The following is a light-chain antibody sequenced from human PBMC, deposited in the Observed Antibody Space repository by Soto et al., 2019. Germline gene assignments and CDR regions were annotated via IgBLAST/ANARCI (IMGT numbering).Light chain of an antibody. CDR2: GAS. CDR3: QQYDSSPRT. Sequence: EIVLTQSPPTLSLSPGERATLSCRASQSVSSRSLAWYQQKPGQAPRLLISGASSRAADIPDRFSGSGSGTDFTLTINRLEPEDFAVYYCQQYDSSPRTFGQGTKVDIK. J-gene: IGKJ1*01. V-gene: IGKV3-20*01. CDR1: QSVSSRS.